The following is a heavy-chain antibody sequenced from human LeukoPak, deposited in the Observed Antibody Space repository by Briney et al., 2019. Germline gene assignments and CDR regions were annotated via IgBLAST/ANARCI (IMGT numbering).Heavy chain of an antibody. CDR3: AKDIGAARYGSGSYYQYYFDY. D-gene: IGHD3-10*01. CDR1: DGSIRSSTDY. CDR2: LYFRGIT. Sequence: SETLSLTCTVSDGSIRSSTDYWGWIRQSPGKGLEWIGSLYFRGITYYNPSLKSRVTISVDTSKNQFSLKLSSVTAADTALYYCAKDIGAARYGSGSYYQYYFDYWGQGTLVTVSS. J-gene: IGHJ4*02. V-gene: IGHV4-39*07.